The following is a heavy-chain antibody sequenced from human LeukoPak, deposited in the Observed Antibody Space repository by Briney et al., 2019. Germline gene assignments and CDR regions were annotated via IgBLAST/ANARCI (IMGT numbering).Heavy chain of an antibody. V-gene: IGHV1-69*13. D-gene: IGHD3-10*01. J-gene: IGHJ5*02. Sequence: SVKVSCKASGGTFSSYAISWVRQAPGQGLEWMGGIIPIFGTANYAQKFQGRVTITADESTSTAYMKLSSLRSEDTAVYYCARDPPGGPDNWFDPWGQGTLVTVSS. CDR3: ARDPPGGPDNWFDP. CDR1: GGTFSSYA. CDR2: IIPIFGTA.